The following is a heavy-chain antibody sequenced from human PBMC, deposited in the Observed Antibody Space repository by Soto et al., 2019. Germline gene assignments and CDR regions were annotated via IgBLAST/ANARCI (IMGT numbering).Heavy chain of an antibody. V-gene: IGHV4-34*01. J-gene: IGHJ4*02. Sequence: QVQLQQWGAGLLKPSETLSLTCAVYGGSFSGYYWSWIRQPPGKGLEWIGEINHSGSTNYNPSLKSRVTISVDTSKNQFSLKLSSVTAADTAVYHCARARLRQQLVPSDYWGQGTLVTVSS. CDR3: ARARLRQQLVPSDY. CDR2: INHSGST. D-gene: IGHD6-13*01. CDR1: GGSFSGYY.